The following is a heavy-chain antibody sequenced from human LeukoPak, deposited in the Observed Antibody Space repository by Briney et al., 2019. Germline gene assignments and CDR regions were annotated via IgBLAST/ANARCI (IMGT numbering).Heavy chain of an antibody. CDR2: IGWDDYK. D-gene: IGHD3-22*01. CDR3: ARVYTSGYYYADY. CDR1: GFSLSTSGMC. V-gene: IGHV2-70*01. Sequence: ESGPARVKPTQTLTLTCTFSGFSLSTSGMCVSCIRQPPAKALEWLALIGWDDYKCYSTSLKTRLTISKDTYKNQVVLTMTNMGPVDTATFYCARVYTSGYYYADYWGQGTLVTVSS. J-gene: IGHJ4*02.